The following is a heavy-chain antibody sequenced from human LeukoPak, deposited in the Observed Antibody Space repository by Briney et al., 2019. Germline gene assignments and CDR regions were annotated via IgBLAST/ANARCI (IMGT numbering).Heavy chain of an antibody. Sequence: ASVKVSCKASGYTFTSYDINWVRQPPGQGLEWMGIINPSGGSTSYEQKFQGRVTMTRDTSKCTVYMELSSLRSEDTAVYYCARYSGSYLDWGQGTLVTVSS. CDR2: INPSGGST. D-gene: IGHD1-26*01. CDR3: ARYSGSYLD. V-gene: IGHV1-46*01. CDR1: GYTFTSYD. J-gene: IGHJ4*02.